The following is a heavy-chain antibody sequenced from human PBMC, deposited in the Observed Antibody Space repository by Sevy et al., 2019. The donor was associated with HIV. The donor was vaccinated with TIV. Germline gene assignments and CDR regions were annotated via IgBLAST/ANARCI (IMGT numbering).Heavy chain of an antibody. Sequence: GGSLRLSCAASGFTFSSYSMNWVRQAPGKGLEWVSSISTSSSYIYYADSVKGRFTISRDNAKNSLYLQMNSLRAEDTAVYYCARDEVGGSYWDFDYWGQGTLVTVSS. CDR2: ISTSSSYI. CDR3: ARDEVGGSYWDFDY. V-gene: IGHV3-21*01. J-gene: IGHJ4*02. CDR1: GFTFSSYS. D-gene: IGHD1-26*01.